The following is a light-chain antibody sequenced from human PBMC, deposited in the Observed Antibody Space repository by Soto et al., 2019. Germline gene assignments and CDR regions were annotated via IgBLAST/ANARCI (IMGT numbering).Light chain of an antibody. CDR3: SSYTSSRTPYV. CDR2: EVR. Sequence: QAVVTQPASVSGSPGQSITISCTGTSSDVGGYNYVSWYQQHPGKAPKLMIYEVRNRPSGVSNRFSGSKSGNTASLTISGLQAEDEADYYCSSYTSSRTPYVFGTGTKVTVL. J-gene: IGLJ1*01. CDR1: SSDVGGYNY. V-gene: IGLV2-14*01.